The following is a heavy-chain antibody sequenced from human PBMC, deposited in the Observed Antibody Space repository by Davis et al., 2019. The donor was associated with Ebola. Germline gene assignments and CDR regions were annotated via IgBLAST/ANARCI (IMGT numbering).Heavy chain of an antibody. CDR1: GGSFSGYY. J-gene: IGHJ6*02. CDR2: INHSGST. Sequence: SETLSLTCAVYGGSFSGYYWSWIRQPPGKGLEWIGEINHSGSTNYNPSLKSRVTISVDTSKNQFSLKLSSVTAADTAVYYCATSTGLVPAAPWGYYYYYGMDVWGQGTTVTVSS. D-gene: IGHD2-2*01. V-gene: IGHV4-34*01. CDR3: ATSTGLVPAAPWGYYYYYGMDV.